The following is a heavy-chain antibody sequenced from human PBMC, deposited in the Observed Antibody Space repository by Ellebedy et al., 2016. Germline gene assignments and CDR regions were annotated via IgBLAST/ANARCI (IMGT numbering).Heavy chain of an antibody. J-gene: IGHJ2*01. Sequence: SETLSLTXTVSGGSVRSSSYYWDWIRQPPGKGLEWIGSMYYRGSTNYNPSLKSRVTISVDTSKNQFSLKLISVTAADTAVYYCASRPNWYFDLWGRGTLVTVSS. V-gene: IGHV4-39*01. CDR2: MYYRGST. CDR3: ASRPNWYFDL. CDR1: GGSVRSSSYY.